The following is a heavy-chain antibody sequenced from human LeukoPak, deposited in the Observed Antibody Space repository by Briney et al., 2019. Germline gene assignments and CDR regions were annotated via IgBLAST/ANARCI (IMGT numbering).Heavy chain of an antibody. J-gene: IGHJ4*02. V-gene: IGHV4-34*01. Sequence: SETLSLTCAVYGGSFSGYYWSWIRQPPGKGLEWIGEINHSGSTNYNPSLKSRVTISVDTSRNQFFLKLSSVTAADTAVYYCARAYSTWLPPDYWGQGTLVTVSS. CDR2: INHSGST. CDR1: GGSFSGYY. CDR3: ARAYSTWLPPDY. D-gene: IGHD5-12*01.